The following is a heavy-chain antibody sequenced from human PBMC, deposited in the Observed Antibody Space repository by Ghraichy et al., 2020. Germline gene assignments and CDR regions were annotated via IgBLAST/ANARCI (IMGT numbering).Heavy chain of an antibody. CDR2: IKQDGSEK. V-gene: IGHV3-7*03. CDR3: ARTYYDFWSGYPYGMDV. CDR1: GFTFSSYW. D-gene: IGHD3-3*01. Sequence: GGSLRLSCAASGFTFSSYWMSWVRQAPGKGLEWVANIKQDGSEKYYVDSVKGRFTISRDNAKNSLYLQMNSLRAEDTAVYYCARTYYDFWSGYPYGMDVWGQGTTVTVSS. J-gene: IGHJ6*02.